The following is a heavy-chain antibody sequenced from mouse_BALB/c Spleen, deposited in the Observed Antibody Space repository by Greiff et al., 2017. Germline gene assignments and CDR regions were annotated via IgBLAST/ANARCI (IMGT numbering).Heavy chain of an antibody. D-gene: IGHD1-1*01. J-gene: IGHJ4*01. CDR3: ARDPLIGTVAMDY. Sequence: VQLMESGPGLVAPSQSLSITCTVSGFSLTSYGVHWVRQPPGKGLEWLGVIWAGGSTNYNSALMSRLSISKDNSKSQVFLKMNSLQTDDTAMYYCARDPLIGTVAMDYWGQGTSVTVSS. CDR2: IWAGGST. CDR1: GFSLTSYG. V-gene: IGHV2-9*02.